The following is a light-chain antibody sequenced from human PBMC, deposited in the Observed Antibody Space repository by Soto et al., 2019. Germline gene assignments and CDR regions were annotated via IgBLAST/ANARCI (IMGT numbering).Light chain of an antibody. V-gene: IGKV4-1*01. CDR3: QQYYNSPLT. Sequence: DIVMTQSPGSLAVSLGEKATINCKSSQSILYSSNNKXYLAWCQQKPGQPPKVLSYWGSTRDVGFPDRFRGSGSGIDFTLTIGILQAEDAAVYYCQQYYNSPLTFGGGTKVDI. CDR1: QSILYSSNNKXY. J-gene: IGKJ4*01. CDR2: WGS.